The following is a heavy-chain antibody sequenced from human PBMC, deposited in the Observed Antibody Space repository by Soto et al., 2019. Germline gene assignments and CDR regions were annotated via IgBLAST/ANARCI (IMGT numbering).Heavy chain of an antibody. CDR2: TYYRSKWYN. D-gene: IGHD6-6*01. J-gene: IGHJ4*02. Sequence: PSPTLSLTCAISGDSVSSNSAAWKWIRQSPSRGLEWLGRTYYRSKWYNDYAVSVKSRITINPDTSKNQFSLQLNSVTPEDTAVYYCARSSIPFRRWPFHYWGQGTLVTVSS. CDR1: GDSVSSNSAA. CDR3: ARSSIPFRRWPFHY. V-gene: IGHV6-1*01.